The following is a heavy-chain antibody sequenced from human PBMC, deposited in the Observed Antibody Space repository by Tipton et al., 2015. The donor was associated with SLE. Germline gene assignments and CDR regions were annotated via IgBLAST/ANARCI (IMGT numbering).Heavy chain of an antibody. Sequence: TLSLTCTVSGVSLSSHYWSWIRQSPGKGLEWIGYIHYSGTTNYNPSLRGRVTVSVDPSKNQFSLNLSSVTAADTAIYYCASGGYASGNNFLGGWFDPWGQGTLVTVSS. CDR3: ASGGYASGNNFLGGWFDP. CDR2: IHYSGTT. V-gene: IGHV4-59*11. J-gene: IGHJ5*02. CDR1: GVSLSSHY. D-gene: IGHD3-10*01.